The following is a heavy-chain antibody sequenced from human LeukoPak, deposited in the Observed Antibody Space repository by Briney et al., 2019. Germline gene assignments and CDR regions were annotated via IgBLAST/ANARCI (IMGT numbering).Heavy chain of an antibody. CDR1: GFTFYSYG. D-gene: IGHD6-19*01. J-gene: IGHJ4*02. Sequence: GGSLRLSCAASGFTFYSYGMNWVRQAPGKGLEWVSGINRSGDSTSYADSVKGRFTISRDNSKNTLYLQMNSLRAEDTAVYYCVKDDNSGWFPPLDFWGQGTLVTVSS. CDR2: INRSGDST. CDR3: VKDDNSGWFPPLDF. V-gene: IGHV3-23*01.